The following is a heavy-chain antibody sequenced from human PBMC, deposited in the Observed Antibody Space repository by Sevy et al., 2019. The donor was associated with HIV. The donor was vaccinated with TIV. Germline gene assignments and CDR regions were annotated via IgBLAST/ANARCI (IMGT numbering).Heavy chain of an antibody. CDR3: ARVSSIYYDRGYYYAMDV. Sequence: GGSLRLSCAASGFTFRNYAMHWVRQAPGKGLEWVAVISYDGSIRYYADSVKGRFTISRDNAKNSLYLQMNSLRAEDSAVYFCARVSSIYYDRGYYYAMDVWGQGSTVTVSS. CDR2: ISYDGSIR. D-gene: IGHD3-22*01. J-gene: IGHJ6*02. V-gene: IGHV3-30-3*01. CDR1: GFTFRNYA.